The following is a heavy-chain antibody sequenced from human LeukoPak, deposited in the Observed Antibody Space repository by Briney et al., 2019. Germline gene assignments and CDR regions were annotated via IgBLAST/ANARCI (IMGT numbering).Heavy chain of an antibody. CDR2: FDLEDGET. CDR3: ASMVRGVILPFDY. CDR1: GYTLTELS. V-gene: IGHV1-24*01. D-gene: IGHD3-10*01. J-gene: IGHJ4*02. Sequence: GASVKVSCKVSGYTLTELSMHWVRQAPGKGLEWMGGFDLEDGETIYAQKFQGRVTMTEDTSTDTAYMELSSLRSEDTAVYYCASMVRGVILPFDYWGQGTLVTVSS.